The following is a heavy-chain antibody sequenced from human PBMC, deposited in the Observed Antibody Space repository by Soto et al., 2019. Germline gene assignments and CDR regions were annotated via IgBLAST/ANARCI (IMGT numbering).Heavy chain of an antibody. Sequence: EVQLVESGGGLVQPGGSLRLSCAASGFTFSSYWMSWVRQAPVKGLEWVGNIKQDGSEKNYVDFMEGRFTISRDNAENSLYLQMNSLSSEDTALYYCARIASAGRGWDVWGQGTTVVVSS. CDR2: IKQDGSEK. CDR1: GFTFSSYW. D-gene: IGHD6-13*01. J-gene: IGHJ6*02. CDR3: ARIASAGRGWDV. V-gene: IGHV3-7*01.